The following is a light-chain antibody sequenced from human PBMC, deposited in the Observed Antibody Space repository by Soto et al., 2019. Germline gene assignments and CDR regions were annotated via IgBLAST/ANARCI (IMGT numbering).Light chain of an antibody. CDR3: QQYNNWPPAWT. CDR1: QSVNSN. Sequence: EIGMSQSPSTMSVSPGERATLSCRAIQSVNSNLAWCQQKPGQAPRLLIYDASTRATGIPARFSGSGSGTEFTLTISSLQSEDFAVYYCQQYNNWPPAWTFGQGTKVDIK. CDR2: DAS. V-gene: IGKV3-15*01. J-gene: IGKJ1*01.